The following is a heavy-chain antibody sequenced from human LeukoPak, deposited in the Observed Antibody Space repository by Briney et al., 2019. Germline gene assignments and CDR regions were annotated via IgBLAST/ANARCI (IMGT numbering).Heavy chain of an antibody. V-gene: IGHV3-38-3*01. D-gene: IGHD3-3*01. CDR2: ISGGST. J-gene: IGHJ4*02. CDR1: GFTVSSNE. CDR3: AKDITIFGVVIIAFDY. Sequence: AGGSLRLSCAASGFTVSSNEMSWVRQAPGKGLEWVSSISGGSTYYADSRKGRFTISRDNSKNTLYLQMNSLRAEDTAVYYCAKDITIFGVVIIAFDYWGQGTLVTVSS.